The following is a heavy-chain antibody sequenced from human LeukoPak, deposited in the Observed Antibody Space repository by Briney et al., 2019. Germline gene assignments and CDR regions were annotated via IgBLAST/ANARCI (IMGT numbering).Heavy chain of an antibody. J-gene: IGHJ5*02. D-gene: IGHD3-10*01. CDR2: INPNSGGT. Sequence: ASVKVSCKASGYTFNGYYMHWVRQAPGQGLEWMGWINPNSGGTNYAQKFQGRVTMTRDTSISTAYMELSRLRSDDTAVYYCARDLELSGSGSYYVNWFDPWGQGTLVTVSS. V-gene: IGHV1-2*02. CDR3: ARDLELSGSGSYYVNWFDP. CDR1: GYTFNGYY.